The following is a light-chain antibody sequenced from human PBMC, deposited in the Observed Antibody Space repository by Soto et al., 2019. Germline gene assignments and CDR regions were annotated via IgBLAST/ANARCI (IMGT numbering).Light chain of an antibody. CDR1: QSIFNY. J-gene: IGKJ3*01. CDR3: QQSYSAPPAT. Sequence: DIQMTQSPSSLSASVGDKVTITCRASQSIFNYVNWYQQKAGKAPKILIYAASSLQSGVPSRFNGSGSGTDFSLTISSLQPEDFATYYCQQSYSAPPATFGPGTKVDVK. V-gene: IGKV1-39*01. CDR2: AAS.